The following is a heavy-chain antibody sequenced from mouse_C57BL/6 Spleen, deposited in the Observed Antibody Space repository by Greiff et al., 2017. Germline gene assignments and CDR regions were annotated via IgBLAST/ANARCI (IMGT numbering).Heavy chain of an antibody. D-gene: IGHD2-3*01. CDR3: ARVYEENWYFDV. CDR1: GYTFTSYW. Sequence: QVQLKQPGAELVKPGASVKMSCKASGYTFTSYWITWVKQRPGQGLEWIGDIYPGSGSTNYNEKFKSKATLTVDTSSSTAYMQLSSLTSEDSAVYYCARVYEENWYFDVWGTGTTVTVSS. CDR2: IYPGSGST. V-gene: IGHV1-55*01. J-gene: IGHJ1*03.